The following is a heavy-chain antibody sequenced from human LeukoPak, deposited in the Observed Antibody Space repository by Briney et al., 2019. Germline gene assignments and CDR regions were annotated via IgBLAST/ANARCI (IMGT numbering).Heavy chain of an antibody. Sequence: PSETLSLTCTVSGGSISSSSYYWGWIRQPPGKGLEWIGSIYYSGGTYYNPSLKSRVTISVDTSKNQFSLKLSSVTAADTAVYYCARDQEGSGYLLYSYYYYMDVWGKGTTVTVSS. CDR1: GGSISSSSYY. D-gene: IGHD5-18*01. V-gene: IGHV4-39*07. J-gene: IGHJ6*03. CDR3: ARDQEGSGYLLYSYYYYMDV. CDR2: IYYSGGT.